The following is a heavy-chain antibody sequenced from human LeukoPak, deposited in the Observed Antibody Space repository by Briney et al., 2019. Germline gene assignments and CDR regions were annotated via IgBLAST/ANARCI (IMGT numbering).Heavy chain of an antibody. CDR2: ITWNGGSI. Sequence: GGSLRLSCAASGFTFEDYGMSWVRQAAGRGLEWVSGITWNGGSIGYADSVKGRFTMSRDNAKNSLYLQMDSLKTEDTALYYCARDYARPDYWGQGTLVTVSS. V-gene: IGHV3-20*04. CDR3: ARDYARPDY. J-gene: IGHJ4*02. CDR1: GFTFEDYG. D-gene: IGHD4-17*01.